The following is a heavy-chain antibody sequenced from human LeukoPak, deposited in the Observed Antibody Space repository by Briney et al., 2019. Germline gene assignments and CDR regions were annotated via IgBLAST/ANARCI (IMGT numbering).Heavy chain of an antibody. V-gene: IGHV3-21*01. CDR2: ISTSSTYI. CDR3: ARDASGSSIGLIDF. J-gene: IGHJ4*02. CDR1: EFTLRSYN. D-gene: IGHD1-26*01. Sequence: GGSLRLSCAASEFTLRSYNMHWVRQAPGKGLEWVSYISTSSTYIYYADSVKGRFTISRDNAKNSLYLHMDSLRAEDTAVYYCARDASGSSIGLIDFWGQGTLVTASS.